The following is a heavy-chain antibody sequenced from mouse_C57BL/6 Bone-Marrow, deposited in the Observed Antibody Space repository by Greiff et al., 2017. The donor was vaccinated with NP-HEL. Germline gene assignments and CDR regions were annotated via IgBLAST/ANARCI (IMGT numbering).Heavy chain of an antibody. CDR2: LSPGSGCT. D-gene: IGHD1-1*01. V-gene: IGHV1-55*01. CDR1: GYTFPSSW. CDR3: VCLLLNYYAMDY. J-gene: IGHJ4*01. Sequence: QVQLQQPGSELVTPWASVPMSCPASGYTFPSSWLTWLKQRPGPGLSWICDLSPGSGCTNYNEKFNSKATLTVDTSSSTAYMQLSSLTSEDSAVYYCVCLLLNYYAMDYWGQGTSVTVSS.